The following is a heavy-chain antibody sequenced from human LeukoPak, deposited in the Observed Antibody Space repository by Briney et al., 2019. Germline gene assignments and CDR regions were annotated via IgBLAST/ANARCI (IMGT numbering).Heavy chain of an antibody. CDR1: GFTFSSYP. V-gene: IGHV3-23*01. D-gene: IGHD1-26*01. CDR3: AKGPIEGARNVFKY. CDR2: ISDSGGIT. J-gene: IGHJ4*02. Sequence: VQPGGSLRLSCAASGFTFSSYPMTWVRQAPGKGPEWVSFISDSGGITYYADSVKGRFTISRDNSKNTLYLQMNSLRAEDTAVYYCAKGPIEGARNVFKYWGQGTLVTVSS.